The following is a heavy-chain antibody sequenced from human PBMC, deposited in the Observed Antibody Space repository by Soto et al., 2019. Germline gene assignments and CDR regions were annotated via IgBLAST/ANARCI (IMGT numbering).Heavy chain of an antibody. J-gene: IGHJ6*02. D-gene: IGHD3-10*01. CDR3: ARHRTYGPTSTYYYYYGMDV. CDR2: IRGTSSYT. V-gene: IGHV3-11*03. CDR1: GFTFSDYD. Sequence: PGGSLRLSCAVSGFTFSDYDMSWIRQAPGKGLGWVSYIRGTSSYTNYADSVKGRFTISRDNAKNSLYLQMNNLTASDTAMYYCARHRTYGPTSTYYYYYGMDVWGQGTTVTVSS.